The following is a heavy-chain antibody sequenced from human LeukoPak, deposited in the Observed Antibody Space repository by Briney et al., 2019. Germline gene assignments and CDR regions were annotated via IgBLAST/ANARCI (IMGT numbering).Heavy chain of an antibody. D-gene: IGHD1-7*01. V-gene: IGHV3-30*03. Sequence: GGSLRLSCAASGFSFSTYGMHWVRQAPGKGLEWVAVVSSDGSIDYYADSVRGRFTVSRDNSKNTLYLQVNSLRIEDTAVYYCTREGMGTTFSAWFDPWGQGTLVTVPS. J-gene: IGHJ5*02. CDR3: TREGMGTTFSAWFDP. CDR1: GFSFSTYG. CDR2: VSSDGSID.